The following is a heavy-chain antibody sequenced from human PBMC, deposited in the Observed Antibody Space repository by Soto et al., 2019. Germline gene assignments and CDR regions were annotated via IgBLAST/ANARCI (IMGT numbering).Heavy chain of an antibody. CDR3: ARERRDGHNFNY. J-gene: IGHJ4*02. Sequence: QVQLVESGGGVVQPGRSLRLSCAASGFTFSSYAMHWVRQAPGKGLEWVAVISYDGSNKYYADSVKGRFTISRDNSKNTLYLQMNSLRAEDTAVYYCARERRDGHNFNYWGQGTLVTVSS. CDR1: GFTFSSYA. V-gene: IGHV3-30-3*01. CDR2: ISYDGSNK.